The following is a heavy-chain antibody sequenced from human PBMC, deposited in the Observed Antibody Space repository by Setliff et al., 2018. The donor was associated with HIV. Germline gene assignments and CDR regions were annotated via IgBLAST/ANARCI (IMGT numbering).Heavy chain of an antibody. CDR1: GYTFTDYY. D-gene: IGHD7-27*01. J-gene: IGHJ4*02. V-gene: IGHV1-2*02. CDR2: INPNSGGT. Sequence: ASVKVSCKASGYTFTDYYIHWVRQAPGQGLEWMGWINPNSGGTIFAQKFQGRVTLTRDTSISTAYMELNSLRSEDTAVDYCARGRASGSANSGWGQGTLVTVSS. CDR3: ARGRASGSANSG.